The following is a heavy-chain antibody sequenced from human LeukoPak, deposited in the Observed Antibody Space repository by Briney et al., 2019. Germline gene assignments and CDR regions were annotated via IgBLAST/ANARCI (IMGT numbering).Heavy chain of an antibody. V-gene: IGHV1-18*04. D-gene: IGHD3-3*01. CDR2: ISAYNGNT. CDR3: ASDTLRFLEWPEDNWFDP. Sequence: ASVKVSCKASGYTFTSYYMHWVRQAPGQGLEWMGWISAYNGNTNYAQKLQGRVTMTTDTSTSTAYMELRSLRSDDTAVYYCASDTLRFLEWPEDNWFDPWGQGTLVTVSS. J-gene: IGHJ5*02. CDR1: GYTFTSYY.